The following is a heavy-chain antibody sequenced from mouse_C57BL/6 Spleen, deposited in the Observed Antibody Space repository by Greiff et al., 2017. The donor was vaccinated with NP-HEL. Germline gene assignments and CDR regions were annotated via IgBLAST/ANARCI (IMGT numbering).Heavy chain of an antibody. CDR1: GYSITSGYY. CDR2: ISYDGSN. J-gene: IGHJ4*01. Sequence: EVQLQESGPGLVKPSQSLSLTCSVTGYSITSGYYWNWIRQFPGNKLEWMGYISYDGSNNYNPSLKNRISITRDTSKNQFFLKLNSVTTEDTATYYCARDHYDYDDDSLYAMDYWGQGTSVTVSS. CDR3: ARDHYDYDDDSLYAMDY. D-gene: IGHD2-4*01. V-gene: IGHV3-6*01.